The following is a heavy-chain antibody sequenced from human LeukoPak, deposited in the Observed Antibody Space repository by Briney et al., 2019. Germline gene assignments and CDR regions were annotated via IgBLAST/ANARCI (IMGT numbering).Heavy chain of an antibody. CDR3: ARVGYCSGGSCYHY. CDR1: GGSISSSSYY. J-gene: IGHJ4*02. Sequence: SETLSLTCTVSGGSISSSSYYWGWIRQPPGKGLEWIGSIYYSGSTYYNPSLKSRVTISVDTSKNQFSLKLSSVTAADTAVYYCARVGYCSGGSCYHYWGQGTLVTVSS. V-gene: IGHV4-39*07. D-gene: IGHD2-15*01. CDR2: IYYSGST.